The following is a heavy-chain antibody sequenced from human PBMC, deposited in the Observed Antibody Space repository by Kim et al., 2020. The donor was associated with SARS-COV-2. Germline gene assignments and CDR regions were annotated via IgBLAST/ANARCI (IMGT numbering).Heavy chain of an antibody. CDR2: IYSGGGT. CDR1: GFTVSNNH. Sequence: GGSLRLSCAASGFTVSNNHMTWVRQAPGKGLEWVSNIYSGGGTYYADSVKGRFTMSRDNSKNMVYLQMNSLRVEDTAGYYCARDPPGTATGTRWGQGTLVTVSA. D-gene: IGHD1-1*01. J-gene: IGHJ4*02. V-gene: IGHV3-53*01. CDR3: ARDPPGTATGTR.